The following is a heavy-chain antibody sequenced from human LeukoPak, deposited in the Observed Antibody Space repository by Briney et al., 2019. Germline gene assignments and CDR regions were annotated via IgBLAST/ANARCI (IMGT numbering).Heavy chain of an antibody. Sequence: SDTLSHTCSVSCVPLRSYFWLCMRPPRGKGVVWRGYIFYCGSPNHYPSLKSRVTISADTYKNQFSQKLSSVTAADTAVYYCARVIYCSGDSCYFGYSGMDVWGQGTTVTVSS. D-gene: IGHD2-15*01. CDR3: ARVIYCSGDSCYFGYSGMDV. V-gene: IGHV4-59*07. CDR1: CVPLRSYF. J-gene: IGHJ6*02. CDR2: IFYCGSP.